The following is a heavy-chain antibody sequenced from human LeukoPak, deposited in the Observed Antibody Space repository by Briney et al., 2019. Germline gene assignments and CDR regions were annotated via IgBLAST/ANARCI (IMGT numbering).Heavy chain of an antibody. CDR3: ARAYYDFWSGYYDAFDI. D-gene: IGHD3-3*01. Sequence: PSETLSLTRAVYGGSFSGYYWSWIRQPPGKGLEWIGEINHSGSTNYNPSLKSRVTISVDTSKNQFSLKLSSVTAADTAVYYCARAYYDFWSGYYDAFDIWGQGTMVTVSS. CDR2: INHSGST. J-gene: IGHJ3*02. CDR1: GGSFSGYY. V-gene: IGHV4-34*01.